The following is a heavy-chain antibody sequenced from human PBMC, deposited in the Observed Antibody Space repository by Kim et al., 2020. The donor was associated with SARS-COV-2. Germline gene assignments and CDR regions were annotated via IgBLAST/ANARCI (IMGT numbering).Heavy chain of an antibody. Sequence: ASVKVSCKASGYTFTGYYMHWVRQAPGQGLEWMGWINPNSGGTNYAQKFQGRVTMTRDTSIRTAYMELSRLRSDDTAVYYCARDERGRITMVRGDYWGQGTLVTVSS. CDR1: GYTFTGYY. V-gene: IGHV1-2*02. D-gene: IGHD3-10*01. J-gene: IGHJ4*02. CDR2: INPNSGGT. CDR3: ARDERGRITMVRGDY.